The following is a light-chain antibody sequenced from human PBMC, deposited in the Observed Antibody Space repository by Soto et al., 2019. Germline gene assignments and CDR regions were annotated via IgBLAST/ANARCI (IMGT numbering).Light chain of an antibody. CDR2: GAS. Sequence: DFVMTQAPDSLAVSLGERATINCKSSQSVLYNSNNKNHLGWFQQKPGHPPKLLIYGASFRPSGVPDRFSGSGSGTDFTLTISSLQVEDVAVYYCQQYYSIPFTFGQGPKLEI. V-gene: IGKV4-1*01. CDR3: QQYYSIPFT. J-gene: IGKJ2*01. CDR1: QSVLYNSNNKNH.